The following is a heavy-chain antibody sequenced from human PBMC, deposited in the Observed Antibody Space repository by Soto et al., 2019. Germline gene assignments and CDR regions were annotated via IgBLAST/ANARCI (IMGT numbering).Heavy chain of an antibody. Sequence: QVQLVQSGAEVKKPGSSVKVSCKVSGGTFSSYAISWLRQAPGQGLQWMGGIIPISGTADYAQKFQGRVTIIADEFQNTAYMELSSLRSEDTAVYYCARDLVGGSSAYYYGMDVWGQGTTVTVSS. CDR1: GGTFSSYA. CDR3: ARDLVGGSSAYYYGMDV. CDR2: IIPISGTA. J-gene: IGHJ6*02. D-gene: IGHD1-26*01. V-gene: IGHV1-69*01.